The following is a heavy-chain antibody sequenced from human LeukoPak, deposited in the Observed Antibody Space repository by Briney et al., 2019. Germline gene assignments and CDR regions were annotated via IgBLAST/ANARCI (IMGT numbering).Heavy chain of an antibody. Sequence: GGCLRLSRVGSVNSLNRYIINCVRQAPGKGLEWVSSISASSTYTYSADSVKGRFTISRDNAKKSVYLQMDSLRAGDTAVYYCARLWEGGLRSPLYYYYYGLDAWGRGTTVTVSS. J-gene: IGHJ6*04. D-gene: IGHD3-16*01. CDR3: ARLWEGGLRSPLYYYYYGLDA. V-gene: IGHV3-21*01. CDR1: VNSLNRYI. CDR2: ISASSTYT.